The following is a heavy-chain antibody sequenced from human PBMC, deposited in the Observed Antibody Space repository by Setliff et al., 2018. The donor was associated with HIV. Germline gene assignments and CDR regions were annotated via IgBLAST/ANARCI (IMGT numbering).Heavy chain of an antibody. CDR2: VDPEDGET. V-gene: IGHV1-69-2*01. J-gene: IGHJ5*02. CDR1: GYSFTDYY. CDR3: AGEAYFGSGRQIDP. D-gene: IGHD3-10*01. Sequence: GASVKVSCKTSGYSFTDYYIHWVRQAPGKGLEWVGRVDPEDGETIYGEKFQGRVTMTADTSTDTVSMDLRDLRSEDTAVYFCAGEAYFGSGRQIDPWGQGTLGTVSS.